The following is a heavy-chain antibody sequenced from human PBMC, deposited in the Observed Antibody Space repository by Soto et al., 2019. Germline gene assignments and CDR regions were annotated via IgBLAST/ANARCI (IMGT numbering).Heavy chain of an antibody. D-gene: IGHD3-3*01. CDR3: ARAPQFYDFWSGYYRSGDLKLYFDS. CDR1: GFTFSTYW. V-gene: IGHV3-7*03. Sequence: EVQVVESGGGLVQPGGSLRLSCTASGFTFSTYWMTWVRQAPGKGLEWVANINQDGSEKYYADSVKGRFTISRDNTKNSLYLQMNILRVEDTAVYYCARAPQFYDFWSGYYRSGDLKLYFDSWGQGTLVTVSS. CDR2: INQDGSEK. J-gene: IGHJ4*02.